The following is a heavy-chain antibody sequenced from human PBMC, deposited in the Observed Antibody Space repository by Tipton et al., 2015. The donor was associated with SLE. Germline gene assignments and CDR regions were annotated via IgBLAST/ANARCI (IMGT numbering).Heavy chain of an antibody. CDR3: ARGSGSSWYERFDP. CDR2: ISAYNGNT. V-gene: IGHV1-18*01. Sequence: QVQLVQSGAEVKKPGASVKVSCKASGYTFTSYGISWVRQAPGQGLEWMGWISAYNGNTNYAQKFQGRVTITTDESTSTAYMELSSLRSEDTAVYYCARGSGSSWYERFDPWGQGTLVTVSS. D-gene: IGHD6-13*01. CDR1: GYTFTSYG. J-gene: IGHJ5*02.